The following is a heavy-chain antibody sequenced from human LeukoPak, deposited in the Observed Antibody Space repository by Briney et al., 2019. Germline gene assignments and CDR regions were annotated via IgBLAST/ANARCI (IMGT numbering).Heavy chain of an antibody. J-gene: IGHJ4*02. CDR2: IYYSDSA. CDR1: GGPINSYTYY. V-gene: IGHV4-39*01. D-gene: IGHD3-22*01. Sequence: SETLSLTCAVSGGPINSYTYYWGWIRQPPGKGLEWIGNIYYSDSAYYNPSLKSRVTMTVDTPNTLFTLKLTSVTAADTAVYYCARHQRDEHLNDDHYDGLFDDWGQGTLVAASS. CDR3: ARHQRDEHLNDDHYDGLFDD.